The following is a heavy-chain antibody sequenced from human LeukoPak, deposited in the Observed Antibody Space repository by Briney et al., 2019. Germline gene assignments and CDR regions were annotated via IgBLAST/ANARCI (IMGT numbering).Heavy chain of an antibody. V-gene: IGHV3-9*03. D-gene: IGHD6-13*01. J-gene: IGHJ4*02. CDR3: AGGDIAAAGTMVLRY. CDR2: ISWNSGSI. Sequence: GGSLRLSCAASGFTFDDYAMHWVRQAPGKGLEWVSGISWNSGSIGYADSVKGRFTISRDNAKNSLYLQMSSLRAEDMALYYCAGGDIAAAGTMVLRYWGQGTLVTVSS. CDR1: GFTFDDYA.